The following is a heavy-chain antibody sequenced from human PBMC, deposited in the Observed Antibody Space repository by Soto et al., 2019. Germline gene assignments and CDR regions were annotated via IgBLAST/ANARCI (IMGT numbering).Heavy chain of an antibody. D-gene: IGHD3-16*02. V-gene: IGHV6-1*01. Sequence: SQTLSLTCAISGDSVSESSVSWNWIRQSPSRGLEWLRRTNYGSKWSYAYAESVRSRITISADTSKNQFSLKLSSVTAADTAVYYCARSLQYYDYIWGSYRYPDAFDIWGQGTMVTVSS. CDR3: ARSLQYYDYIWGSYRYPDAFDI. CDR2: TNYGSKWSY. J-gene: IGHJ3*02. CDR1: GDSVSESSVS.